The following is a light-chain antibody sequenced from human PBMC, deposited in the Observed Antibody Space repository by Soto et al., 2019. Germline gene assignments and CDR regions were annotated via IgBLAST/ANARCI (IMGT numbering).Light chain of an antibody. V-gene: IGKV1-39*01. CDR2: AAS. CDR1: QSISSY. J-gene: IGKJ2*01. CDR3: HQGYSAPYT. Sequence: DIQMTQSPSSVSASVGDRVIITCRASQSISSYLNWYQQKPGNAPKLLVSAASTLQSGVTSTCSGSGAGTDFTLAISSLQTEDFATYYGHQGYSAPYTFGQGTNLGI.